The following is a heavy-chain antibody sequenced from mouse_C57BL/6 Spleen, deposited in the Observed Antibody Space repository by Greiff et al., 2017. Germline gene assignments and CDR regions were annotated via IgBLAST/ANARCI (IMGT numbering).Heavy chain of an antibody. CDR2: IYPGDGDT. CDR3: ARLWLRRYAMDY. J-gene: IGHJ4*01. D-gene: IGHD2-2*01. V-gene: IGHV1-80*01. Sequence: VQGVESGAELVKPGASVKISCKASGYAFSSYWMNWVKQRPGKGLEWIGQIYPGDGDTNYNGKFKGKATLTADKSSSTAYMQLSSLTSEDSAVYFCARLWLRRYAMDYWGQGTSVTVSS. CDR1: GYAFSSYW.